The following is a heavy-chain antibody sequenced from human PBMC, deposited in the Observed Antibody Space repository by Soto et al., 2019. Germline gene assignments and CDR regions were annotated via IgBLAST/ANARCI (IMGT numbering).Heavy chain of an antibody. Sequence: ASVKVSCKASGYTFTSYGISWVRQAPVQGLEWMGWISAYNGNTNYAQKLQGRVTMTTDTSTSTAYMELRSLRSDDTAVYYCARVRKCFGETQRGLVYYYYGMDVWGQGTTVTVSS. V-gene: IGHV1-18*01. CDR1: GYTFTSYG. CDR3: ARVRKCFGETQRGLVYYYYGMDV. J-gene: IGHJ6*02. D-gene: IGHD3-10*01. CDR2: ISAYNGNT.